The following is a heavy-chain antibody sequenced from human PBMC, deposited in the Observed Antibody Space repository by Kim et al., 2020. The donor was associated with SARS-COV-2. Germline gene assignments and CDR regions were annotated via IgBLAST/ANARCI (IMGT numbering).Heavy chain of an antibody. D-gene: IGHD3-16*01. V-gene: IGHV3-33*01. CDR2: IWSDGTKE. CDR3: ARDKGGRYSDY. Sequence: GGSLRLSCAASGLPFSASGMNWVRQAPGKGLEWVAMIWSDGTKEYYADSVKGRFTISRDNSKNTVYLQMNILRAEDTAVYYCARDKGGRYSDYWGQGTLVPV. J-gene: IGHJ4*02. CDR1: GLPFSASG.